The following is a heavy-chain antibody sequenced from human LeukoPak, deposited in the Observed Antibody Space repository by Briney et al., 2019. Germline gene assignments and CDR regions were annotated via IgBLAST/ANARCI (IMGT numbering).Heavy chain of an antibody. CDR3: ARDTFMAAAGKHSSHYYYYYMDV. CDR2: IYTSGST. CDR1: GGSISSYY. Sequence: SETLSLTCTVSGGSISSYYWSWIRQPAGKGLEWIGRIYTSGSTNYNPSLKSRVTMSVDTSKNQFSLKLSSVTAADTAVYYCARDTFMAAAGKHSSHYYYYYMDVWGKGTTVTVSS. V-gene: IGHV4-4*07. D-gene: IGHD6-13*01. J-gene: IGHJ6*03.